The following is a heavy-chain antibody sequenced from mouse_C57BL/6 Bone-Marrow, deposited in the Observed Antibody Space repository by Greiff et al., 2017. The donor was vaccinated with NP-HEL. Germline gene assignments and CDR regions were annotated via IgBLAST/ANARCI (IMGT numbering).Heavy chain of an antibody. CDR3: ARSTDYGSSYWYFDV. Sequence: VQLKESVAELVRPGASVKLSCTASGFNIKNTYMHWVKQRPEQGLEWIGRIDPANSNTKYAPKFQGKATITADTSSNTAYLQLSSLTSEDTAIYYGARSTDYGSSYWYFDVWGTGTTVTVSS. V-gene: IGHV14-3*01. CDR1: GFNIKNTY. D-gene: IGHD1-1*01. CDR2: IDPANSNT. J-gene: IGHJ1*03.